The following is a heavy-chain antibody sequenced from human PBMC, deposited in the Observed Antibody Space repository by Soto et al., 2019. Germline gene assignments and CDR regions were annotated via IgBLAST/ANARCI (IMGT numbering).Heavy chain of an antibody. J-gene: IGHJ6*02. Sequence: PGGSLRLSCAASGFTFSSYGMHWVRQAPGKGLEWVAVISYDGSNKYYADSVKGRFTISRDNSKNTLYLQMNSLRAEDTAVYYCAKVVAARLDYYYGMDVWGQGTTVTVSS. CDR2: ISYDGSNK. D-gene: IGHD6-6*01. CDR1: GFTFSSYG. CDR3: AKVVAARLDYYYGMDV. V-gene: IGHV3-30*18.